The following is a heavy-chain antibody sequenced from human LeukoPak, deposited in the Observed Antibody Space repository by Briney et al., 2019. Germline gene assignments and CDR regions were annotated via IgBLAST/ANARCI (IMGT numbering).Heavy chain of an antibody. J-gene: IGHJ4*02. D-gene: IGHD1-26*01. V-gene: IGHV4-34*01. CDR3: ARGRSGSCHFDY. CDR2: INHSGST. CDR1: GGSFSGYY. Sequence: SGTLSLTCAVYGGSFSGYYWSWIRQPPGKGLEWIGEINHSGSTNYNPSLKSRVTISVDTSKNQFSLKLSSVTAADTAVYYCARGRSGSCHFDYWGQGTLVTVSS.